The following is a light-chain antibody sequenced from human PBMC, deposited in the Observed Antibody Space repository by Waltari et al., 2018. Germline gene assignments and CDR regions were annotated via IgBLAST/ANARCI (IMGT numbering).Light chain of an antibody. Sequence: DIQMTQSPSTLSASVGDRVTITCRASQSISSWWAWYQQKPGKAPKLLIYKASSLESGVPARSSGSRSGTEFTLTISSLQPDDIATYNCQQYNSYSPNTFGQGAKLEIK. V-gene: IGKV1-5*03. CDR2: KAS. CDR1: QSISSW. J-gene: IGKJ2*01. CDR3: QQYNSYSPNT.